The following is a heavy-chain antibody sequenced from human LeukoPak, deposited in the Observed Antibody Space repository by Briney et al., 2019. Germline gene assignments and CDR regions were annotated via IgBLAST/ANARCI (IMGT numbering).Heavy chain of an antibody. CDR2: LYYSGST. CDR3: ARLKLGYSSSQPFDY. V-gene: IGHV4-39*01. D-gene: IGHD6-13*01. J-gene: IGHJ4*02. Sequence: SETLPLTCTVSGGSISNSNYYWGWIRQPPGKGLEWIGSLYYSGSTYYNPSLKSRVTISVDTSKNEFSLEVSSVTAADTAVYYCARLKLGYSSSQPFDYWGQGTLVTVSS. CDR1: GGSISNSNYY.